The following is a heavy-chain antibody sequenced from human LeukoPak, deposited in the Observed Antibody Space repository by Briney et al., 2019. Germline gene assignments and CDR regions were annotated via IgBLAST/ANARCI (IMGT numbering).Heavy chain of an antibody. Sequence: GESLKISCKGSRYSFTNYWIGWVRQMPGKGLECMGLIFPGDSDTKYSPSFQGRVTISADKSTSTAYLQWSSLKASDTAIYYCARLHSSTWPLYYFDSWGQGTLVTVSS. D-gene: IGHD6-13*01. V-gene: IGHV5-51*01. J-gene: IGHJ4*02. CDR2: IFPGDSDT. CDR3: ARLHSSTWPLYYFDS. CDR1: RYSFTNYW.